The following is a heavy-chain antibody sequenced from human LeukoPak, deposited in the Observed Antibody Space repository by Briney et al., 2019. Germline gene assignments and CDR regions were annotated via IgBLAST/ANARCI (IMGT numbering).Heavy chain of an antibody. J-gene: IGHJ4*02. CDR2: INQDGSEK. V-gene: IGHV3-7*01. CDR3: ARGGKLHPQSPY. D-gene: IGHD3-16*01. CDR1: GFTFTTYW. Sequence: GGSLRLSCAASGFTFTTYWMSWVRQAPGKGLEWVANINQDGSEKYYVDSVKGRFTISRDNGKNSLYLQMNGLGAEDTAVYYCARGGKLHPQSPYWGQGTLVTVSS.